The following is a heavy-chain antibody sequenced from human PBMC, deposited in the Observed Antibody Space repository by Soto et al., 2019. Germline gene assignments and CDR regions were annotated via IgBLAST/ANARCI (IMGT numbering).Heavy chain of an antibody. CDR3: GRGPSPRAPPGGTPDYYAMDV. CDR2: MNPINGAT. Sequence: ASVKVSCKASGYDFTAYDINWVRQASGQGLEWMGWMNPINGATGSARRFQGRVSMTRNTATGTAYLELTSLRSDDTAVYYCGRGPSPRAPPGGTPDYYAMDVWGQGNTVTVSS. D-gene: IGHD2-15*01. J-gene: IGHJ6*02. V-gene: IGHV1-8*02. CDR1: GYDFTAYD.